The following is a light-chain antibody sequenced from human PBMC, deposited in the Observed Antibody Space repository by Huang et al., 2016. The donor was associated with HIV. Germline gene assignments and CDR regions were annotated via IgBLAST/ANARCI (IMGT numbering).Light chain of an antibody. Sequence: DIQMTQSPSTLSASVGDRVTITCRASQSISTWLALYQQKPGKAPKLLIYKASNLEDGVPSRFSGSGSGTEFTLTIYSLQPDDFATYYCQQYSAYSWTFGQGTKLDIK. CDR1: QSISTW. V-gene: IGKV1-5*03. CDR2: KAS. CDR3: QQYSAYSWT. J-gene: IGKJ1*01.